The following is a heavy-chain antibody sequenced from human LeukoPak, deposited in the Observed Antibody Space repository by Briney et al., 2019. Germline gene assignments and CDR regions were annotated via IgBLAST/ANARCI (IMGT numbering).Heavy chain of an antibody. V-gene: IGHV1-69*01. CDR2: IIPIFGTA. D-gene: IGHD3-16*01. CDR3: TTRACHAGGCSSSFYYYYGLHF. Sequence: SAKVSCKASGNSISNYAVSWVRQAPGQGFEWMGGIIPIFGTADYAQKFQGRVTITADQSTSTTYMALSSLKSEDTATYYCTTRACHAGGCSSSFYYYYGLHFWGQGTTVSVSS. CDR1: GNSISNYA. J-gene: IGHJ6*02.